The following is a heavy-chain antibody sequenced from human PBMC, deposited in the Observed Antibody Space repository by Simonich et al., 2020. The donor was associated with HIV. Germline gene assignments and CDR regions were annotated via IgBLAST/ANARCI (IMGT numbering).Heavy chain of an antibody. V-gene: IGHV7-4-1*02. J-gene: IGHJ4*02. Sequence: QVQLVQSGSELKKPGDSVKVSCKASGYTFTSYTINWVRQAPGHGLEWMGRINTNTGNPRYAQGFTGQFVFSLDTSVSTAYLQISSLKAEDTAVYYCARDSHFYFDNWGQGTLVTVSS. CDR1: GYTFTSYT. CDR3: ARDSHFYFDN. CDR2: INTNTGNP.